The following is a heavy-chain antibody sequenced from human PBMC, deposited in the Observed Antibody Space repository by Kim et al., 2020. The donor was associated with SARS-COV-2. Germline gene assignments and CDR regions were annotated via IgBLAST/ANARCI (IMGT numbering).Heavy chain of an antibody. D-gene: IGHD3-9*01. CDR1: GFTFSSYS. CDR3: ARGGAGGYLLRYFDWDRDLADAFDI. V-gene: IGHV3-21*01. CDR2: ISSSSSYI. Sequence: GGSLRLSCAASGFTFSSYSMNWVRQAPGKGLEWVSSISSSSSYIYYADSVKGRFTISRDNAKNSLYLQMNSLRAEDTAVYYCARGGAGGYLLRYFDWDRDLADAFDIWGQGTMVTVSS. J-gene: IGHJ3*02.